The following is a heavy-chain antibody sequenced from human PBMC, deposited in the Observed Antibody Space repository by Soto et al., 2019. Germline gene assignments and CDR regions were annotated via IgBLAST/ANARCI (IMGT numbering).Heavy chain of an antibody. D-gene: IGHD3-16*01. CDR3: ASHWDWGSLAY. CDR2: IYYGGSI. J-gene: IGHJ4*02. Sequence: QVQLQESGPGLVKPSETLSLTCTVSGASISSDYWSWVRQPPGKGLEWIAFIYYGGSINYNPSLESRAAISVDTSKNQFSLKLTSVTAADTAVYYCASHWDWGSLAYWGQGTLVTVSS. V-gene: IGHV4-59*08. CDR1: GASISSDY.